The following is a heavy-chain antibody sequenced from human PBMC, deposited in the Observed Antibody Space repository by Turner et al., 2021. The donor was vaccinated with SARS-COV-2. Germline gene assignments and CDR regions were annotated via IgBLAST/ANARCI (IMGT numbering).Heavy chain of an antibody. Sequence: QLQLQESGPGLVKPSETLSLTCTVSGGSISSSCYYWGWIRQSPGKGLEWIGNIYYSGRSYYSPSLESRVTISVDTSKNQFSLRLSSVTAADTAVYYCASAFFYDSSGYYDYFDHWGQGTLVTVSS. CDR2: IYYSGRS. V-gene: IGHV4-39*01. CDR1: GGSISSSCYY. J-gene: IGHJ4*02. D-gene: IGHD3-22*01. CDR3: ASAFFYDSSGYYDYFDH.